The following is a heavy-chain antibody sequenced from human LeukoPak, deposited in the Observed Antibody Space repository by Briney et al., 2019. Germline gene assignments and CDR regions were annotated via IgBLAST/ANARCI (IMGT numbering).Heavy chain of an antibody. Sequence: GGSLRLSCAASGFTFSSYAMHWVRQAPGKGLEWVAVISYDGSNKYYADSVKGRFTISRDNSKNTLYLQMNSLRAEDTAVYYCARDLTIAARKLGAFDIWGQGTMVTVSS. CDR2: ISYDGSNK. CDR1: GFTFSSYA. D-gene: IGHD6-6*01. CDR3: ARDLTIAARKLGAFDI. J-gene: IGHJ3*02. V-gene: IGHV3-30*04.